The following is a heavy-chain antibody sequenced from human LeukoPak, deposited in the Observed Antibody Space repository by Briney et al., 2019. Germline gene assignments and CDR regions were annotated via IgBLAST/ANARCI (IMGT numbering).Heavy chain of an antibody. CDR3: ARTVDSILGDDYSDY. CDR1: GGSIRSYY. V-gene: IGHV4-59*08. D-gene: IGHD1-26*01. Sequence: SETLSLTCTVSGGSIRSYYWNWIRQAPGKGLEWVGFISYSGYTSYSPSLKSRVTISVDTSKNQFSLKLSSVTAADTAVYYCARTVDSILGDDYSDYWGQGTLVTVSS. J-gene: IGHJ4*02. CDR2: ISYSGYT.